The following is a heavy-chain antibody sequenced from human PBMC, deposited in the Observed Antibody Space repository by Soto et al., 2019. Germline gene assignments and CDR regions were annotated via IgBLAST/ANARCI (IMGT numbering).Heavy chain of an antibody. CDR1: GFIFSSYW. CDR2: IKQDGSEK. CDR3: ASAYASAY. D-gene: IGHD4-17*01. J-gene: IGHJ4*02. Sequence: EVQLVESGGGLVQPGGSLRLSCAASGFIFSSYWMSWVRQAPGKGLEWVANIKQDGSEKYYVDSVKGRFTISRDNAKNSLYLRMNNLRAEDTAVYYCASAYASAYWGQGTLVTVSS. V-gene: IGHV3-7*02.